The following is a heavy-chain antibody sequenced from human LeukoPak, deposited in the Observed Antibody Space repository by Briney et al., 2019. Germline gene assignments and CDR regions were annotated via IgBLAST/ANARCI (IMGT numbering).Heavy chain of an antibody. D-gene: IGHD5-18*01. V-gene: IGHV3-48*03. CDR1: VFTLSRFE. CDR3: ARERGKDETAMASFDY. CDR2: KSGSGTTI. J-gene: IGHJ4*02. Sequence: GVSVRLFYAASVFTLSRFEMKWVREAPGKGLEGVSYKSGSGTTIYHADSVKGRFTISRHDAKHSLYVQVNGLRGEHTALLLCARERGKDETAMASFDYWGQGTLVTVSS.